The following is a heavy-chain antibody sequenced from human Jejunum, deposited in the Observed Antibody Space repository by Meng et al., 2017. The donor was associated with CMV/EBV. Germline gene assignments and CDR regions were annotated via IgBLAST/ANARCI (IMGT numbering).Heavy chain of an antibody. V-gene: IGHV3-7*01. CDR1: GFIFSSNS. CDR2: IKDDGSEK. D-gene: IGHD5-12*01. J-gene: IGHJ3*02. CDR3: ARMGYGLEFVDI. Sequence: SGFIFSSNSMTWVRQAPGKGLEWVANIKDDGSEKYYVDSVKGRFTISRDNAKNSLYLQMNSLRVEDTAVYYCARMGYGLEFVDIWGQGTMVTVSS.